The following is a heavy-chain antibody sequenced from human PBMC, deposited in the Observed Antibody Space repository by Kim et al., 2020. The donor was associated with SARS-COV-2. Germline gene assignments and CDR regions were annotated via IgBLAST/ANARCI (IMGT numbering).Heavy chain of an antibody. CDR2: INPSGGST. D-gene: IGHD5-12*01. Sequence: ASVKVSCKASGYTFTSYYMHWVRQAPGQGLEWMGIINPSGGSTSYAQKFQGRVTMTRDTSTSTVYMELSSLRSEDTAVYYCARDLSVIAAGDYFDYWGQGTLVTVSS. CDR1: GYTFTSYY. V-gene: IGHV1-46*01. J-gene: IGHJ4*02. CDR3: ARDLSVIAAGDYFDY.